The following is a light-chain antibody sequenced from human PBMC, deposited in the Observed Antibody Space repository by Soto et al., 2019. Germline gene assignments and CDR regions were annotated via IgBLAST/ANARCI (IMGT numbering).Light chain of an antibody. V-gene: IGLV2-8*01. CDR1: RSDVGGYNY. Sequence: QSVLTQPPSASGSPGHSVTISCTGTRSDVGGYNYISWYQQHPGKAPKLLIYEITKRPSGVPDRFSGSKSGNTASLTVSGLQADDEADYFCSSYAGSDNVVFGGGTQLTVL. J-gene: IGLJ3*02. CDR2: EIT. CDR3: SSYAGSDNVV.